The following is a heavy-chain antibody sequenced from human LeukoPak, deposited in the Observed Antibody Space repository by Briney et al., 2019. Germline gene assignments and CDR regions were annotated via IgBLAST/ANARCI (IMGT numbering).Heavy chain of an antibody. J-gene: IGHJ4*02. CDR1: GFTFSNYA. CDR2: VSGSGSST. D-gene: IGHD2-15*01. V-gene: IGHV3-23*01. CDR3: AKEYCSGGSCYSVVDN. Sequence: PGGSLRLSCAASGFTFSNYAMSWVRQAPGKGLEWVSAVSGSGSSTYYADSVKGRFTISRDNSKNTLYLQMNSLRAEDTAVYYCAKEYCSGGSCYSVVDNWGEATLVTVSS.